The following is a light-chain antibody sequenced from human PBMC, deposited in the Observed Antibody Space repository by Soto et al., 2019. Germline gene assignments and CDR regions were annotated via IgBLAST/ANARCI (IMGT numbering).Light chain of an antibody. Sequence: EIVFTQSPGTLSLSPGERATLSCRASQSVSSSYLAWYQQKPGQAPRLLIYGASSRATGIPDRFSGSGSGTDFTLTISRLEPEDFAVYYCQQYGSSRTFGQGTKVAI. J-gene: IGKJ1*01. CDR2: GAS. CDR1: QSVSSSY. V-gene: IGKV3-20*01. CDR3: QQYGSSRT.